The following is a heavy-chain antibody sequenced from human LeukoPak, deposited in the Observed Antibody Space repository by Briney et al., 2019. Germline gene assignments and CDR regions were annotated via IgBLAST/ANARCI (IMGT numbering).Heavy chain of an antibody. CDR1: GFTFSSYA. CDR2: ISGSGAST. V-gene: IGHV3-23*01. CDR3: TKEDPRFDP. Sequence: GGSLRLSCAASGFTFSSYAMSWVRQAPGKGLEWLSAISGSGASTHYADSVRGRFTISRDNSKSTLYLQMNSLRADDTAVYYCTKEDPRFDPWGQGTLVSVSS. J-gene: IGHJ5*02.